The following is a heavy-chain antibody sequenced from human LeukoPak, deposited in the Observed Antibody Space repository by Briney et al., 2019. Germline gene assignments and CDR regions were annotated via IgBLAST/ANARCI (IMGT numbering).Heavy chain of an antibody. Sequence: PGRSLRLSCAASGFTFDDHAMHWVRQAPGKGLEWVSGISWDGGRVAYADSVKGRFTISRDNAKNSLYLQMNSLRAEDTALYYCARAPILDYDFWSGYLDYWGQGTLVTVSS. CDR1: GFTFDDHA. D-gene: IGHD3-3*01. CDR2: ISWDGGRV. V-gene: IGHV3-9*01. CDR3: ARAPILDYDFWSGYLDY. J-gene: IGHJ4*02.